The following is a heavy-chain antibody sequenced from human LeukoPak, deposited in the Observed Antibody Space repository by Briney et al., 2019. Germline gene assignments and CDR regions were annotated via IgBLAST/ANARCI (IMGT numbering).Heavy chain of an antibody. CDR2: SHYSGST. CDR3: ARAPRGESDAASGFYGVDV. CDR1: GESMIGHY. Sequence: SETLSLTCAVYGESMIGHYWTWIRQPPGKRLEWIGFSHYSGSTNYNPSLKSRVTMSVDTSTNQFSLKLNSVTAADTAVYYCARAPRGESDAASGFYGVDVWGQGTTVTVSS. J-gene: IGHJ6*02. V-gene: IGHV4-59*11. D-gene: IGHD3-22*01.